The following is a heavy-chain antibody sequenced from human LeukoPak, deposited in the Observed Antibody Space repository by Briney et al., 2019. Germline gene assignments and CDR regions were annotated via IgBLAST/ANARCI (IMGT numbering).Heavy chain of an antibody. Sequence: GGSLRLSCAASGFTFTEYSIIWVRQAPGKGLEWVSFISDISDRSSTIHYADSVKGRFTISRDNAERSVYLQMNSLRADDTAVYYCARVRGPTLKTCYMDVWGTGTTVTISS. V-gene: IGHV3-48*04. CDR1: GFTFTEYS. CDR2: ISDRSSTI. D-gene: IGHD3-10*01. J-gene: IGHJ6*03. CDR3: ARVRGPTLKTCYMDV.